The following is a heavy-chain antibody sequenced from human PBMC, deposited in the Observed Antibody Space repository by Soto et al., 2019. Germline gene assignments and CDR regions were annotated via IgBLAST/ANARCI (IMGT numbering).Heavy chain of an antibody. CDR1: GGSIGRYY. J-gene: IGHJ6*02. V-gene: IGHV4-59*01. CDR2: IYYSGST. Sequence: SETLSLTGTVSGGSIGRYYWSWIRQAPGKGLEWIGYIYYSGSTNYNPPLKSRVTISVDTSKNQFSLKLSSVTAADTAVYYCARDRRGAGYSYGYYYYYGMDVWGQGTTVT. CDR3: ARDRRGAGYSYGYYYYYGMDV. D-gene: IGHD5-18*01.